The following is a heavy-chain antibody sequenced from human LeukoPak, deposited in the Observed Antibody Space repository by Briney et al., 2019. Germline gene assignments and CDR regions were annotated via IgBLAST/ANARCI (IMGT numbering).Heavy chain of an antibody. J-gene: IGHJ3*01. CDR2: ISWNSGSI. V-gene: IGHV3-9*03. CDR3: AKGFMQLWWGYAFDV. D-gene: IGHD5-18*01. Sequence: PGGSLRLSCAASGFTFSSYSMNWVRQAPGKGLEWVSGISWNSGSIGYADSVKGRFTISRDNAKNSLYLQMNSLRAEDMALYYCAKGFMQLWWGYAFDVWGQGTMVTVSS. CDR1: GFTFSSYS.